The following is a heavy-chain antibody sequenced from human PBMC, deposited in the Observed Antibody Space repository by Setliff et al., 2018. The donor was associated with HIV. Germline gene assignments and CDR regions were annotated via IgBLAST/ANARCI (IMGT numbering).Heavy chain of an antibody. D-gene: IGHD5-12*01. Sequence: SETLSLTCTVSGRFISSSTYYWGWLRQPPGKGLEWIGSIYYTGNPQYNPSLKSRVTISVDTSKNQFSLQLRSVTAADTAVYYCARPGMATLKVWVDNWGQGTLVTVS. CDR1: GRFISSSTYY. CDR2: IYYTGNP. CDR3: ARPGMATLKVWVDN. V-gene: IGHV4-39*01. J-gene: IGHJ5*02.